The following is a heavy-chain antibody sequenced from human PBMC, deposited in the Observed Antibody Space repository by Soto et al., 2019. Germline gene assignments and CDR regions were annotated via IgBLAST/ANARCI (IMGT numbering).Heavy chain of an antibody. CDR3: AKGRKGDHVSNGSPWTFDV. J-gene: IGHJ3*01. D-gene: IGHD3-22*01. Sequence: EVQLLESGGGLVQPGGSLRLSCTASGFSFSSYAMSWVRQAPGKGLEWVSVISGSTATIHYADSVKGRFNISRDNSKNTLYLQMNSLRAEDTAVCYCAKGRKGDHVSNGSPWTFDVWGQGTMVTVSP. V-gene: IGHV3-23*01. CDR1: GFSFSSYA. CDR2: ISGSTATI.